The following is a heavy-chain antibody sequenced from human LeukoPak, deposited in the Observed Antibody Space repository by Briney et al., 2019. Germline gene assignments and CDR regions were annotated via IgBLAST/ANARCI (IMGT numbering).Heavy chain of an antibody. V-gene: IGHV4-34*01. CDR1: GGSISSYY. Sequence: SETLSLTCTVSGGSISSYYWSWIRQPPGKGLEWIGEINHSGSTNYNPSLKSRVTISVDTSKNQFSLKLSSVTAADTAVYYCARGRIAVAGTRDYFDYWGQGTLVTVSS. J-gene: IGHJ4*02. CDR2: INHSGST. CDR3: ARGRIAVAGTRDYFDY. D-gene: IGHD6-19*01.